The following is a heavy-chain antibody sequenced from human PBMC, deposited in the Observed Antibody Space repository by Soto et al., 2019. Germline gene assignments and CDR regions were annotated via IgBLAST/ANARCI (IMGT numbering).Heavy chain of an antibody. CDR3: VRRGRTLPHYSYYMDV. V-gene: IGHV3-23*01. CDR1: GFTFSNYV. Sequence: EVQLLEYGGGLVQPGGSLRLSCAASGFTFSNYVMSWVRQAPGKGLEWVSSVSNSGSNTYYAESVKGRVTISRDNSNNTLYLQMNSLRAEDTALYYCVRRGRTLPHYSYYMDVWGKGTTVTVSS. CDR2: VSNSGSNT. J-gene: IGHJ6*03.